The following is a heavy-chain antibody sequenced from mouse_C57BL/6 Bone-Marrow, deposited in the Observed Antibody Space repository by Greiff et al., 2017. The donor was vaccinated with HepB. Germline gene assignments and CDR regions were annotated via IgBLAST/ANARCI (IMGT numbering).Heavy chain of an antibody. D-gene: IGHD1-1*01. V-gene: IGHV1-54*01. CDR2: INPGSGST. J-gene: IGHJ2*01. CDR3: ARKKENYGSSQYYFDY. CDR1: GYAFTNYL. Sequence: QVQLQQSGAELVRPGTSVKVSCKASGYAFTNYLIEWVKQRPGQGLEWIGVINPGSGSTNYNEKFKGKATLTADKSSSTAYMQLSSLTSEDSAVYFCARKKENYGSSQYYFDYWDQGTTLTVSS.